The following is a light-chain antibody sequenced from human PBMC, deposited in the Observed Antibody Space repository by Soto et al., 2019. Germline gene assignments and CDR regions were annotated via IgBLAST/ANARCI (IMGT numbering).Light chain of an antibody. CDR3: QQYHNWPT. Sequence: EVVMTQSPATLSVSPGERATLSCRASQSVSSSYLAWYQQKPGQAPRLLIYGASARATGIPARFSGSGSGTEFTLTISSLQSEDFAVYYCQQYHNWPTFGQRTRLENK. J-gene: IGKJ5*01. V-gene: IGKV3-15*01. CDR2: GAS. CDR1: QSVSSSY.